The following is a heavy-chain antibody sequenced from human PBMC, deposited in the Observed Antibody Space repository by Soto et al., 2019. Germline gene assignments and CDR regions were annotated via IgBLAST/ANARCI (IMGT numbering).Heavy chain of an antibody. D-gene: IGHD3-22*01. CDR3: ARHVPIDYYYDSSGYYGAFDI. J-gene: IGHJ3*02. Sequence: GESLKLSCKGSGYSFTSYWISWVRQMPGKGLEWMGRIDPSDSYTNYSPSFQGHVTISADKSISTAYLQWSSLKASDTAMYYCARHVPIDYYYDSSGYYGAFDIWGQGTMVTVSS. CDR2: IDPSDSYT. CDR1: GYSFTSYW. V-gene: IGHV5-10-1*01.